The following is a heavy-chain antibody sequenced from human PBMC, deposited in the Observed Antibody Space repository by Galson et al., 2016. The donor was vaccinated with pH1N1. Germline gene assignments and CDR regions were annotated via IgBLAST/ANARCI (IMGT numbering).Heavy chain of an antibody. J-gene: IGHJ6*02. Sequence: SLRLSCAASGFTLSCCAMHWVRQAPGKGLECVALISKDGNNVYYADSVKGRFTISRDNAKNSLDLQMNSLRAEDTAVYYCARNSIFGVVIKMYGMDVWGQGTTVTVSS. CDR1: GFTLSCCA. D-gene: IGHD3-3*01. V-gene: IGHV3-30*04. CDR3: ARNSIFGVVIKMYGMDV. CDR2: ISKDGNNV.